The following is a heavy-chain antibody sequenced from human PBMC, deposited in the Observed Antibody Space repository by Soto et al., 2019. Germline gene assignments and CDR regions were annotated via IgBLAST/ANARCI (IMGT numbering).Heavy chain of an antibody. V-gene: IGHV1-46*01. CDR3: ARVQQLVRNYYYYMDV. J-gene: IGHJ6*03. CDR2: INPSGGST. Sequence: ASVKVSCKASGYTFTSYYMHWVRQAPGQGLEWMGIINPSGGSTSYAQKLQGRVTMTRDTSTSTAYMELRSLRSDDTAVYYCARVQQLVRNYYYYMDVWGKGTTVTVSS. D-gene: IGHD6-6*01. CDR1: GYTFTSYY.